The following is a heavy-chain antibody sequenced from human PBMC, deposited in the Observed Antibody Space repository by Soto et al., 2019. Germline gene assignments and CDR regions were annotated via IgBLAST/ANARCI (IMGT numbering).Heavy chain of an antibody. CDR3: ARLHYDSSGYYYFYYYYGMDV. Sequence: SETLSLTCTVSGGSISSSSYYWGWIRQPPGKGLEWIGSIYYSGSTYYNPSLKSRVTISVDTSKNQFSLKLSSVTAADTAVYYCARLHYDSSGYYYFYYYYGMDVWGQGTTVTVSS. CDR1: GGSISSSSYY. CDR2: IYYSGST. D-gene: IGHD3-22*01. J-gene: IGHJ6*02. V-gene: IGHV4-39*01.